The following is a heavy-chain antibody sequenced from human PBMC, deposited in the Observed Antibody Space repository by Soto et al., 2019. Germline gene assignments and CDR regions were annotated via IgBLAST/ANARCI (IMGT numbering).Heavy chain of an antibody. Sequence: QVQLVQSGGEVKKPGASVKVSCKASGYTFTRYGISWVRQAPGQGLEWMGWISAYNDNTKYAQKVQGRVTMTTDTPTSTAYMELRSLTSDDTAMYYCAREGFCSSGSCALSSHDFFGMDVWGQGTTVTVSS. V-gene: IGHV1-18*01. D-gene: IGHD2-15*01. J-gene: IGHJ6*02. CDR2: ISAYNDNT. CDR3: AREGFCSSGSCALSSHDFFGMDV. CDR1: GYTFTRYG.